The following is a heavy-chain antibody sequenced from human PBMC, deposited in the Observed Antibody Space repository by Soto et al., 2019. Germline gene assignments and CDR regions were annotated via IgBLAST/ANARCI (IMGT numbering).Heavy chain of an antibody. CDR2: ISYDGSNK. Sequence: QVQLVESGGGVVQPGRSLRLSCAASGFTFSSYAMHWVRQAPGKGLEWVAVISYDGSNKYYADSVKGRFTISRDNSKNTLYLQMNSLRAEDTAVYYCASTYSSSLDYWGQGTLVTVSS. J-gene: IGHJ4*02. V-gene: IGHV3-30-3*01. D-gene: IGHD6-6*01. CDR3: ASTYSSSLDY. CDR1: GFTFSSYA.